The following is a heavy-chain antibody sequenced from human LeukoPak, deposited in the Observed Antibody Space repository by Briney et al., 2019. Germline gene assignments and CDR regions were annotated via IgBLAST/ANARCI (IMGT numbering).Heavy chain of an antibody. D-gene: IGHD2-2*01. CDR1: GYIFNDFD. Sequence: ASVKVSCKASGYIFNDFDINWVRQAPGQGLEWMGWMSPVSGIGGSAQRFQGRVTLTRDTSISTAYMEVSSLRSDDTAFYYCARAPMGTAALYWGQGALVTVSS. J-gene: IGHJ4*02. CDR2: MSPVSGIG. CDR3: ARAPMGTAALY. V-gene: IGHV1-8*01.